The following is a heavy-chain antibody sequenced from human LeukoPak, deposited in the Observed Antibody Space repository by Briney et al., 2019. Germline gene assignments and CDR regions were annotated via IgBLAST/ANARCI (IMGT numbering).Heavy chain of an antibody. V-gene: IGHV5-51*01. J-gene: IGHJ4*02. D-gene: IGHD1-14*01. Sequence: GESLKISCKGSGYSFTSYWIGWVRQMPGKGLEWMGIIFPRDSDTRYSPSFQGQVTISADKSISTAYLQWNSLRASDSGLYYCARQGTGFDSWGQGTLVTVSS. CDR3: ARQGTGFDS. CDR2: IFPRDSDT. CDR1: GYSFTSYW.